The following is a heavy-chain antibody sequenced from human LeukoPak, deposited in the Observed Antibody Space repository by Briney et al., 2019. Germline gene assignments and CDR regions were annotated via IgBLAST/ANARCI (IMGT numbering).Heavy chain of an antibody. CDR2: IYHSGNT. CDR3: ARLYNWNDGDAFDI. Sequence: SETLSLTCTVSGYSISSGFYWGWIRQPPGKGLEWIGSIYHSGNTYYNPSLKSRVTISVDTSKNQFSLKVNSVTAADTAVYYCARLYNWNDGDAFDIWGQGTMVTVSS. J-gene: IGHJ3*02. CDR1: GYSISSGFY. D-gene: IGHD1-20*01. V-gene: IGHV4-38-2*02.